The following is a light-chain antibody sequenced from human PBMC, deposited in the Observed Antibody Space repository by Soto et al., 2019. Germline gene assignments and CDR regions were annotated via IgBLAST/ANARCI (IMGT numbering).Light chain of an antibody. V-gene: IGLV2-14*02. Sequence: QSALTQPASVSGSPGQSITISCTGPSSDVGTYNLVSWYQQHPDKAPKVILYEGTKRPSGVSPRFSGSQSGTSASLAITGLQAEDEADYYCQSYDSSLGDLWVFGGGTKLTVL. CDR2: EGT. CDR3: QSYDSSLGDLWV. J-gene: IGLJ3*02. CDR1: SSDVGTYNL.